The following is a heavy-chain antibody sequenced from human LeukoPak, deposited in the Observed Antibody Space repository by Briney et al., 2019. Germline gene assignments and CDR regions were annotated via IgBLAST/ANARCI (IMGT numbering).Heavy chain of an antibody. Sequence: ASVKVSCKASGYTFTSYDINWVRQATGQGLEWMGWMNPNSGNTGYAQKFQGRVTMTRNTSISTAYMELSSLRSEDTAVYYCARGLLSSGWYDYYYMDVWGKGTTVTISS. D-gene: IGHD6-19*01. CDR1: GYTFTSYD. CDR2: MNPNSGNT. CDR3: ARGLLSSGWYDYYYMDV. J-gene: IGHJ6*03. V-gene: IGHV1-8*01.